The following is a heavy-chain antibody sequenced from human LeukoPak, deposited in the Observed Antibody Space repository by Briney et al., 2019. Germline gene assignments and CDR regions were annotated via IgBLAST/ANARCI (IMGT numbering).Heavy chain of an antibody. D-gene: IGHD2-15*01. CDR2: ISAYNGNT. J-gene: IGHJ4*02. CDR1: GYTFTSYG. V-gene: IGHV1-18*01. Sequence: ASVKVSCKASGYTFTSYGISWGRQAPGQGLEWMGWISAYNGNTNYAQKLQGRVTMTTDTSTSTAYMELRSLRSDDTAVYYCARDRADCSGGSCYYHFDYWGQGTLVTVSS. CDR3: ARDRADCSGGSCYYHFDY.